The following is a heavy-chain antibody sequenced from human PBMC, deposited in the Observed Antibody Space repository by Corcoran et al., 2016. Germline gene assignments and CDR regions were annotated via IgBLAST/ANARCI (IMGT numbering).Heavy chain of an antibody. V-gene: IGHV3-23*01. CDR3: AKGGYCSSTSCYTHYYYGMDV. CDR2: ISGSGGST. CDR1: GFTFSSYA. J-gene: IGHJ6*02. Sequence: EVQLLESGGGLVQPGGSLRLSCAASGFTFSSYAMSWVRQAPGKGLEWVSAISGSGGSTYYADSVKGRFTISRDNSKNTLYLQMNSLRAEDTAVYYCAKGGYCSSTSCYTHYYYGMDVWGQETTVTVSS. D-gene: IGHD2-2*02.